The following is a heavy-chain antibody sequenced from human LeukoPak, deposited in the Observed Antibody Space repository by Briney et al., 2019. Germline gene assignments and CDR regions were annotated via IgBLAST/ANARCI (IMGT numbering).Heavy chain of an antibody. CDR3: ATSEGRFLEWLSFDY. Sequence: ASVKVSCKVSGYTLTELSMHWVRQAPGKGLEWMGGFDPEDGETIYAQKFQGRVTMTEDTSTDTAYMELSSLRPEDTAVYYCATSEGRFLEWLSFDYWGQGTLVTVSS. CDR1: GYTLTELS. CDR2: FDPEDGET. V-gene: IGHV1-24*01. J-gene: IGHJ4*02. D-gene: IGHD3-3*01.